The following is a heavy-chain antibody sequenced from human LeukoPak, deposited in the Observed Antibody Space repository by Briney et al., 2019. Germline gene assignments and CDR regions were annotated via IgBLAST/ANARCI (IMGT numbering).Heavy chain of an antibody. CDR3: VRDLQFGTTGRGWFDP. CDR1: GRTFSSYA. CDR2: IIPIFGTA. Sequence: SVKVSCKASGRTFSSYAISWVRQAPGQGLEWMGGIIPIFGTANYAQKFQGRVTITADESTSTAYMELSSLRSEDTAVYYCVRDLQFGTTGRGWFDPWGQGTLVTVSS. V-gene: IGHV1-69*13. J-gene: IGHJ5*02. D-gene: IGHD1-1*01.